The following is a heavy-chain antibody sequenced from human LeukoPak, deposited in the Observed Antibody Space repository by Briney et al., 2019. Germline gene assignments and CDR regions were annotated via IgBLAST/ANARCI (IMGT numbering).Heavy chain of an antibody. CDR2: ISAYNGNT. CDR1: GYTFTSYG. V-gene: IGHV1-18*01. CDR3: ARDRPDYVWGSYRYYYGMDV. J-gene: IGHJ6*02. D-gene: IGHD3-16*01. Sequence: ASVTVSCKASGYTFTSYGISWVRQAPGQGLEWMGWISAYNGNTNYAQKLQGRVTMTTDTSTGTAYMELRSLRSDDTAVYYCARDRPDYVWGSYRYYYGMDVWGQGTTVTVSS.